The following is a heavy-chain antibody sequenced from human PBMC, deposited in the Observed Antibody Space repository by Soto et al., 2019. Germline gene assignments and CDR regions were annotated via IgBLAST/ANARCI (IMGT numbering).Heavy chain of an antibody. CDR1: GGSIRSYY. CDR2: IYYSGST. J-gene: IGHJ3*02. D-gene: IGHD4-17*01. V-gene: IGHV4-59*08. Sequence: SETLSLTCTVSGGSIRSYYWSWIRQHPGKGLEWIGYIYYSGSTNYNPSLKSRVTISVDTSKNQFSLKLSSVTAADTAVYYCASSHATVTVPAFDIWGQGTMVTVSS. CDR3: ASSHATVTVPAFDI.